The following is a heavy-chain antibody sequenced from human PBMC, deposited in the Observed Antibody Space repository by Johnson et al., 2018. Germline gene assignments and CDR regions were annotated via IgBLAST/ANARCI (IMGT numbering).Heavy chain of an antibody. Sequence: QVQLQESGGGVVQPGRSLRLSCAASGFTFSDHSMHWVRQAPGKGLEWLSVISHDGTYDSYADSVKGRFTMSRDNSKNTLYLQMNSLIAKDTAVYFCGGVSGYYTGYFDAWGLGTLVAVSA. J-gene: IGHJ4*02. D-gene: IGHD3-3*01. CDR3: GGVSGYYTGYFDA. CDR2: ISHDGTYD. V-gene: IGHV3-30*14. CDR1: GFTFSDHS.